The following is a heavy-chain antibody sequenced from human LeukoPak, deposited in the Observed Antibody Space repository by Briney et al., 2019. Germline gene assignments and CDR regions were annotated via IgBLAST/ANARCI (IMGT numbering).Heavy chain of an antibody. CDR1: GGSITSGDYY. V-gene: IGHV4-30-4*01. CDR2: IYYTGST. J-gene: IGHJ4*02. CDR3: ARDGRGYCSTTSCYEVDS. D-gene: IGHD2-2*01. Sequence: PLETLSLTCTVSGGSITSGDYYWSWIRQPPGKGLEWIGYIYYTGSTYYSPSLKSRLTISIDTSKNQFSLKLSSVTAADTAVYYCARDGRGYCSTTSCYEVDSWGQRTPVTVSA.